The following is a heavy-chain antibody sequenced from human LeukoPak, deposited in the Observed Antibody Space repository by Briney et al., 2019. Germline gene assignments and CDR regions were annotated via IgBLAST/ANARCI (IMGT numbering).Heavy chain of an antibody. D-gene: IGHD6-13*01. Sequence: GGCLRLSCAASGVTFSSYSMNWVREAPGKGLGWVSSISSSSSCIYYADSVKGRFTISRDNAKNSLYLQMNSLRAEDTAVYYCARALPYSSSWSPRFDYWGQGTLVTVSS. CDR2: ISSSSSCI. V-gene: IGHV3-21*01. CDR3: ARALPYSSSWSPRFDY. CDR1: GVTFSSYS. J-gene: IGHJ4*02.